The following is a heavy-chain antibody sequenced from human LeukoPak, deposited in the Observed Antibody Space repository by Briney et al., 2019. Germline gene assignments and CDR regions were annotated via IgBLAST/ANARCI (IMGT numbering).Heavy chain of an antibody. J-gene: IGHJ3*02. Sequence: GASVKVSCKASGGTFSSYAISWVRQAPGQGLEWMGGIIPIFGTANYAQKFQGRVTITTDESTSTAYMELSSLRSEDTAVYYCARKTSSGPGAFDIWGQGTMVTVSS. CDR3: ARKTSSGPGAFDI. D-gene: IGHD6-19*01. CDR2: IIPIFGTA. CDR1: GGTFSSYA. V-gene: IGHV1-69*05.